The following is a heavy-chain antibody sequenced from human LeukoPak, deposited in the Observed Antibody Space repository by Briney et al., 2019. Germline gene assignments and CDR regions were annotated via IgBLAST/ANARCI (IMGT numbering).Heavy chain of an antibody. CDR1: GFTFSNYW. V-gene: IGHV3-7*01. CDR3: VRRGNRWGDY. CDR2: INDDGSAT. J-gene: IGHJ4*02. Sequence: GRSLRLSCAASGFTFSNYWMSWLRQAPGKGLEWVANINDDGSATYYVDSVQGRFTISRDNARNSLYLQMNSLRAEDTAVYYCVRRGNRWGDYWGQGTLVTVSS. D-gene: IGHD3-16*01.